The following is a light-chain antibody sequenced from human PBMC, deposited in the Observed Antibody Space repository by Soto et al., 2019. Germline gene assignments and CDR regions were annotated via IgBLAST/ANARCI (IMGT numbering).Light chain of an antibody. CDR2: GAS. Sequence: EIVLTQSPGILSLSPVERASLSCGASQSISSSFLAWYQQKPGQAPRLLIYGASSRATGIPDRFSGTGSETDFTLTISRLEPEDFAVYYCQQYDNSPITCGQGTRLEIK. CDR3: QQYDNSPIT. J-gene: IGKJ5*01. V-gene: IGKV3-20*01. CDR1: QSISSSF.